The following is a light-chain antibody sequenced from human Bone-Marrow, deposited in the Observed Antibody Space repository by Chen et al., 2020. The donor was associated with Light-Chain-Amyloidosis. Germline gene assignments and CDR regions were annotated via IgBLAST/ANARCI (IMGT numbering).Light chain of an antibody. CDR1: ISNIGINY. CDR2: GNK. J-gene: IGLJ1*01. CDR3: AAWEGSLSGYV. V-gene: IGLV1-47*01. Sequence: QSVLTQPPSASGTPGQRVTISCFGAISNIGINYVYWFQHFPGEAPNPLSLGNKRRPSGVPDRCSGSKSGTSAFLAIRGVRSKDEAGYYCAAWEGSLSGYVLGTGTKVIVL.